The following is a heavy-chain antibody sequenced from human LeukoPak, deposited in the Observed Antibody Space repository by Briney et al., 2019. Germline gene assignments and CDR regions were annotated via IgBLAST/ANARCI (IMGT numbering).Heavy chain of an antibody. J-gene: IGHJ3*02. V-gene: IGHV4-34*01. Sequence: SETLSLTCAVYGGTFSGYYWSWIRQAPGKGLEWIGEINHSGSTNYNPSLKSRVTISVDTSKNQFSLKLSSVTAADTAVFYCARGRPRAFDIWGQGTMVTLSS. CDR3: ARGRPRAFDI. CDR2: INHSGST. CDR1: GGTFSGYY.